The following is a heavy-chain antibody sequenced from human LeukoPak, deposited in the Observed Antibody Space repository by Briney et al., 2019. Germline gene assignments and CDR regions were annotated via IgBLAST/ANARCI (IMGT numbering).Heavy chain of an antibody. Sequence: PSETLSLTCTVSGGSISSGDYYWSWIRQPPGKGLEWIGYIYYSGSTYYNPSLKSRVTISVDTSKNQFSLKLSSVTAADTAVHYCARGTDYYDSSGFDYWGQGTLVTVSS. CDR1: GGSISSGDYY. J-gene: IGHJ4*02. D-gene: IGHD3-22*01. V-gene: IGHV4-30-4*08. CDR3: ARGTDYYDSSGFDY. CDR2: IYYSGST.